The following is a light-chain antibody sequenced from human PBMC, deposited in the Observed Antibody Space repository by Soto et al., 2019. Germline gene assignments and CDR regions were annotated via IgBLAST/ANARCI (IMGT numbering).Light chain of an antibody. J-gene: IGKJ2*01. CDR3: QQANSFPYT. V-gene: IGKV1-12*01. CDR2: ATS. Sequence: DLQMTQSPSSVSASVGDRVTITCRASQGISNWLARYQQKAGKAPKLLIYATSTLQSGVPSRFRGSGSGTEFTLTISSLQPEDVATYYCQQANSFPYTFGQGTKLEIK. CDR1: QGISNW.